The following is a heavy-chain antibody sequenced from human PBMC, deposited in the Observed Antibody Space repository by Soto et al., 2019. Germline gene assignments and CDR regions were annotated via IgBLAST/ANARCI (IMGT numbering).Heavy chain of an antibody. CDR3: AVAARLDY. CDR1: GFTFDDYA. CDR2: ISWNSGSI. V-gene: IGHV3-9*01. Sequence: EVQLVESGGGLVQPGRSLRLSCAASGFTFDDYAMHWVRQAPGKGLEWVSGISWNSGSIGYADSVKGRFTISRDNAKNSLYLQMNSLRAEDTALYYCAVAARLDYWGQGTLVTVSS. D-gene: IGHD6-6*01. J-gene: IGHJ4*02.